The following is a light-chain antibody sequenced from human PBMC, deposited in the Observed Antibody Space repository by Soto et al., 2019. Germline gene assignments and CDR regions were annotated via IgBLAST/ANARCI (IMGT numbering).Light chain of an antibody. CDR2: GAS. J-gene: IGKJ5*01. CDR3: QQYNKWPLIT. CDR1: QSVSSK. V-gene: IGKV3D-15*01. Sequence: IGMTQSPATLSVSPGERATLSIRASQSVSSKLAWYQQKPGQAPRLLTYGASTRATGIPARFSGSGSGTDFTLTISSLQSEDFALYYCQQYNKWPLITFGQGTRLEIK.